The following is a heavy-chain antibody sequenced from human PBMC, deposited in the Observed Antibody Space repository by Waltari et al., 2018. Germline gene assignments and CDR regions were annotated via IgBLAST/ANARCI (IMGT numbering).Heavy chain of an antibody. CDR1: GLSFTNNG. J-gene: IGHJ6*02. D-gene: IGHD1-26*01. Sequence: QEKLVESGGGVVQSGRSLKLACEASGLSFTNNGMQWVRQAPGKGLDGVAILWDYGSKKYYADSVKGRFDSSRDNSRNTLYLQMDSLRAEDTAVYFCARDQYGESFYYAMNVWGQGTAVTVSS. V-gene: IGHV3-33*01. CDR3: ARDQYGESFYYAMNV. CDR2: LWDYGSKK.